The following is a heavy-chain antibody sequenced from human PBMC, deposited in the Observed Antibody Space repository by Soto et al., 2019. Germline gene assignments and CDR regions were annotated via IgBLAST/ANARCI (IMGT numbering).Heavy chain of an antibody. CDR3: AKAPSLEDYYGMDV. V-gene: IGHV3-30*18. CDR2: ISYDGNNK. Sequence: RRLSCVASGFTFSSYGMHWVRQAPGKGLEWVALISYDGNNKYYADSVKGRFTISRDNSKNTMYLQMNSLRVEDTAVYYCAKAPSLEDYYGMDVWGQASTVTVSS. CDR1: GFTFSSYG. D-gene: IGHD2-2*01. J-gene: IGHJ6*02.